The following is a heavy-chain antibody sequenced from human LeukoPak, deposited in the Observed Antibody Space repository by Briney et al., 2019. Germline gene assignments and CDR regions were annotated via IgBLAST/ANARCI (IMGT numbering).Heavy chain of an antibody. CDR2: IYSGSST. CDR1: GFNFSSHA. V-gene: IGHV3-66*01. D-gene: IGHD2-15*01. CDR3: GGCYYYYYGMDV. J-gene: IGHJ6*02. Sequence: PGGSLRLSCAVSGFNFSSHAMSWVRQAPGKWLEWVSVIYSGSSTYYADSVQGRFTISRDNSKNTLYLQMNSLRAEDTAVYYCGGCYYYYYGMDVWGQGTTVTVSS.